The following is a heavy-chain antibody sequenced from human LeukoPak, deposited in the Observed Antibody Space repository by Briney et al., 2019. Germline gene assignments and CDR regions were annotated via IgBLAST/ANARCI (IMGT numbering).Heavy chain of an antibody. J-gene: IGHJ4*02. Sequence: ASVKVSCKASGYTFTGYYMHWVRQAPGQGLEWMGWINPNSGGTNYAQEFQGRVTMTRDTSISTAYMELSRLRSDDTAVYYCARAQGDYYYDSSGYHPLGYWGQGTLVTVSS. V-gene: IGHV1-2*02. CDR2: INPNSGGT. CDR1: GYTFTGYY. CDR3: ARAQGDYYYDSSGYHPLGY. D-gene: IGHD3-22*01.